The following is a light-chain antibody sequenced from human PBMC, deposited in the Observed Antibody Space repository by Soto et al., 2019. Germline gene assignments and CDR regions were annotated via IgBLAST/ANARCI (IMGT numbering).Light chain of an antibody. CDR2: DAS. J-gene: IGKJ4*01. CDR3: QQFSSYPIT. CDR1: QTVRNNY. V-gene: IGKV3-20*01. Sequence: EFVLTQSPGTLSLSPGERATLSCRASQTVRNNYLAWYQQKPGQAPRLLIYDASSRATGITDRFSGGGSGTDFTLTISRLEPEDFAVYYCQQFSSYPITFGGGTKVEIK.